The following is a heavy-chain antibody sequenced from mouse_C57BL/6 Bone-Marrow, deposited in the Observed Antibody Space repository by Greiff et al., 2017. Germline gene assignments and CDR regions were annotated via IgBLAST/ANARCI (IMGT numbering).Heavy chain of an antibody. CDR3: ARSKNWDSWFAY. V-gene: IGHV1-81*01. CDR2: INPGSGGT. D-gene: IGHD4-1*01. Sequence: VQLQQSGAELARPGASVKLSCKASGYTFTSYGISWVKQRPGQGLEWIGVINPGSGGTNYNEKFKGKATLTADKSSSTAYMQLSSLTSEDSAVYFCARSKNWDSWFAYWGQGTLVTVSA. CDR1: GYTFTSYG. J-gene: IGHJ3*01.